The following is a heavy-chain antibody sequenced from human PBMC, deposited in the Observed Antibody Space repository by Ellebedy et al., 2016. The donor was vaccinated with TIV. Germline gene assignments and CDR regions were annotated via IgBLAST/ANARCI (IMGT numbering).Heavy chain of an antibody. J-gene: IGHJ6*02. CDR1: GFTFSDYT. CDR2: ISGGGGST. D-gene: IGHD3-3*01. CDR3: AKMTTLTFWGGGMHV. Sequence: PGGSLRLSCAASGFTFSDYTMTWVRQAPGKGLEWVSGISGGGGSTHYADSVKGRFTISRDFSKNTLYLQMNSLRAEDTAVYYCAKMTTLTFWGGGMHVWGQGTTVTVSS. V-gene: IGHV3-23*01.